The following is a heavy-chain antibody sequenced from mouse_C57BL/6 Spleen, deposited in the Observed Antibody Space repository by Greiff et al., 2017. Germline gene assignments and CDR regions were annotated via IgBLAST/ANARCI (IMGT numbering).Heavy chain of an antibody. Sequence: QVQLQQPGAELVKPGASVKLSCKASGYTFTSYWMQWVKQRPGQGLEWIGEIDPSASYTNYKQKCKGKATLTVDKSSSPAYMQLSSLTSEDSAVYYCARKGGYYEAWFAYWGQGTLVTVSA. CDR1: GYTFTSYW. V-gene: IGHV1-50*01. CDR3: ARKGGYYEAWFAY. CDR2: IDPSASYT. D-gene: IGHD2-3*01. J-gene: IGHJ3*01.